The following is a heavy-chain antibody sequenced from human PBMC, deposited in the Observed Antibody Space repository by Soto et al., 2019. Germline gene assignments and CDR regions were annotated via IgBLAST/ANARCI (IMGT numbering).Heavy chain of an antibody. CDR2: IYYSGST. D-gene: IGHD6-19*01. CDR3: ARDVAVAGPYRIFDY. V-gene: IGHV4-61*01. Sequence: PSETLSLTCTVSGGSVSSGSYYWSWIRQPPGKGLEWIGHIYYSGSTNYNPSLKSRVTISVDTSKNQFSLKLSSVTAADTAVYYCARDVAVAGPYRIFDYWGQGTLVTVSS. CDR1: GGSVSSGSYY. J-gene: IGHJ4*02.